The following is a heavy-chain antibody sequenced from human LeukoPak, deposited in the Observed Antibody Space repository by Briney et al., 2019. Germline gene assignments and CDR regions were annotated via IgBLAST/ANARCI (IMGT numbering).Heavy chain of an antibody. V-gene: IGHV3-48*03. J-gene: IGHJ6*03. CDR2: ISSSGSTI. D-gene: IGHD3-22*01. CDR1: GFTFSSYE. CDR3: AKGVGLFGYYYYMDV. Sequence: GGSLRLSCAASGFTFSSYEMNWVRQAPGKGLEWVSYISSSGSTIYYADSVKGRFTISRDNAKNSLYLQMNSLRAEDTAVYYCAKGVGLFGYYYYMDVWGKGTTVTVSS.